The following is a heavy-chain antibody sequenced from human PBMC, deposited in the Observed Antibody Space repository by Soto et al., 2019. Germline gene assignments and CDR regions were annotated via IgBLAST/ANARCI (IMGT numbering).Heavy chain of an antibody. CDR2: MNPNSGNT. V-gene: IGHV1-8*01. CDR3: ARGRTRITIFGVVTRPYYYYGMDV. Sequence: GASVKVSGKASGYTFTSYDINWVRQATGQGLEWMGWMNPNSGNTGYAQKFQGRVTMTRNTSISTAYMELSSLRSEDTAVYYCARGRTRITIFGVVTRPYYYYGMDVWGQGTTVTVSS. CDR1: GYTFTSYD. J-gene: IGHJ6*02. D-gene: IGHD3-3*01.